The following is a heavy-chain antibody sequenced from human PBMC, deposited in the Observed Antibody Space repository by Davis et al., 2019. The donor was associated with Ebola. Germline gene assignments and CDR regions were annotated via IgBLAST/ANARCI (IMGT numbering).Heavy chain of an antibody. CDR3: ARGRHYGERWFDP. Sequence: MPSETLSLTCAVYSGSFSGYYWSWIRQSPGKGLEWIGEISHTGDTNYNPSLKSRVIISVDTSKNQFSLKLNSVTAADTAVYYCARGRHYGERWFDPWGQGTLVTVSS. CDR2: ISHTGDT. J-gene: IGHJ5*02. V-gene: IGHV4-34*01. D-gene: IGHD4-17*01. CDR1: SGSFSGYY.